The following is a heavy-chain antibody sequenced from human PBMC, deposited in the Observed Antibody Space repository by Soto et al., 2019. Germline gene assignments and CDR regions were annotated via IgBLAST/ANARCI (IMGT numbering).Heavy chain of an antibody. CDR2: INPSGGST. J-gene: IGHJ4*02. CDR3: ARLAEPFDS. Sequence: GASVKASCKASGYTFTKYYIHCVRQAPGQGLEWMGIINPSGGSTTYAQKFQGRVTMTRDTSTSTVYMELSSLRSEDTAVYYCARLAEPFDSWGQGTLVTVSS. D-gene: IGHD6-13*01. CDR1: GYTFTKYY. V-gene: IGHV1-46*01.